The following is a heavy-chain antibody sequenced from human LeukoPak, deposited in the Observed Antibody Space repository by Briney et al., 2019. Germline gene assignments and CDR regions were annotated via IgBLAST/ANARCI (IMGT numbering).Heavy chain of an antibody. Sequence: PGRSLRLSCAASGFTFSSYGMHWVRQAPGKGLEWVAAIWYDGSNKYYADSVKGRFTISRDNSKNTLYLQMNSLRAEDTAVYYCARDVETTNWFDPWGQGTLVTVSS. CDR1: GFTFSSYG. V-gene: IGHV3-33*01. CDR2: IWYDGSNK. D-gene: IGHD5-24*01. J-gene: IGHJ5*02. CDR3: ARDVETTNWFDP.